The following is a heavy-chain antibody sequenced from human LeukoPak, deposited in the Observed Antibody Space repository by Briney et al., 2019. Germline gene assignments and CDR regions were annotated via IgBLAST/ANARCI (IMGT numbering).Heavy chain of an antibody. CDR1: GFTFSSYS. CDR3: ARDGVEYSSSRNWFDP. Sequence: PGGSLRLSCAASGFTFSSYSMNWVRQAPGKGLEWVSSISSSSSYIYYADSVKGRFTISRDNAKNSLYLQMNSLRAEDTAVYYCARDGVEYSSSRNWFDPWGQGTLVTVSS. CDR2: ISSSSSYI. D-gene: IGHD6-6*01. V-gene: IGHV3-21*01. J-gene: IGHJ5*02.